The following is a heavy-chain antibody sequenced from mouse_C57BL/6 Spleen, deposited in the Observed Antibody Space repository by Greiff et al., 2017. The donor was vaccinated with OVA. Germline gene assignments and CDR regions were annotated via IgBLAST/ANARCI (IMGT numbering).Heavy chain of an antibody. CDR2: IYPGDGDT. D-gene: IGHD1-1*01. V-gene: IGHV1-80*01. J-gene: IGHJ2*01. CDR3: ARGGSSTFFDY. Sequence: QLQQSGAELVKPGASVKISCKASGYAFSSYWMNWVKQRPGKGLEWIGQIYPGDGDTNYNGKFKGKATLTADKSSSTAYMQLSSLTSEDSAVYFCARGGSSTFFDYWGQGTTLTVSS. CDR1: GYAFSSYW.